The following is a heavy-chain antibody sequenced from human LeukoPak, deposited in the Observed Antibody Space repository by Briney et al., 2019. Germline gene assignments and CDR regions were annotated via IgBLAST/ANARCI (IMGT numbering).Heavy chain of an antibody. V-gene: IGHV4-30-2*01. J-gene: IGHJ4*02. Sequence: SQTLSLTCAVSGGSISSGGYSWSWIRQPPGKGLQWIGYIYHSGSTYYNPSLKSRVTISVDTSKKQFSLNLSSVTAADTAVYYCARVRIAASGFDYWGQGTLVTVSS. D-gene: IGHD6-13*01. CDR3: ARVRIAASGFDY. CDR2: IYHSGST. CDR1: GGSISSGGYS.